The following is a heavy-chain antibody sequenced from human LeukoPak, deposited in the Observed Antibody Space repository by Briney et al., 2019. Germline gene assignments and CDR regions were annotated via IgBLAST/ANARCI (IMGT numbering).Heavy chain of an antibody. V-gene: IGHV3-23*01. J-gene: IGHJ4*02. CDR2: ISGSGGST. CDR3: AKDRAGDYDSSGYFDY. D-gene: IGHD3-22*01. CDR1: GFTFSSYA. Sequence: GGSLRLSCAASGFTFSSYAMSWVRQAPGKGLEWVSAISGSGGSTYYADSVKGRFTISRDNSKNTLYLQMNSLRAEDTAVYYCAKDRAGDYDSSGYFDYWGQGTLVTVSS.